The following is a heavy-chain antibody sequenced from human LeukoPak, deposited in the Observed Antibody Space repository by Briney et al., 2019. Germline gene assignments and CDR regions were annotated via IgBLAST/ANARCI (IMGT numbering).Heavy chain of an antibody. Sequence: GGSLRLSCAASGFTFSNYGMSWVRQAPGKGLEWVSGIHGSSGSTYYADSVKGRSTISRDNSKNTLYLQMNSLRAEDTAVYYCARGYDFWSGYSFDYWGQGTLVTVSS. CDR1: GFTFSNYG. V-gene: IGHV3-23*01. CDR3: ARGYDFWSGYSFDY. CDR2: IHGSSGST. D-gene: IGHD3-3*01. J-gene: IGHJ4*02.